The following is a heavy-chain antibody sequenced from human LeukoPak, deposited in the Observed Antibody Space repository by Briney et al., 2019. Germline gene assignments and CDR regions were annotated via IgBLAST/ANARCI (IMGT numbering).Heavy chain of an antibody. J-gene: IGHJ4*02. D-gene: IGHD5-12*01. CDR2: IYYDGTT. Sequence: SETLSLTCTVSGGSISSSSYYWGWIRQPPGKGLEWIGSIYYDGTTYYNPSLKSRVTISVDTSKNQFSLKLSSVTAADTAVYYCARKVYNGYAPFDYWGQGTLVTVSS. V-gene: IGHV4-39*01. CDR3: ARKVYNGYAPFDY. CDR1: GGSISSSSYY.